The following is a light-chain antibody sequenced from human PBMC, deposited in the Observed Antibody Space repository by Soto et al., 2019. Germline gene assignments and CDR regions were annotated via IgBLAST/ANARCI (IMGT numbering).Light chain of an antibody. Sequence: AIQMTQSPSSLSASVGDRVTITCRASQGIGNDLGWYQQRPGKAPKRLIYAASSLQSGVPSRFSGSGSGTGFTLTISSLQPEDFATYYCLQHYNFPYTFGQGTKLEIE. CDR3: LQHYNFPYT. CDR2: AAS. J-gene: IGKJ2*01. V-gene: IGKV1-6*01. CDR1: QGIGND.